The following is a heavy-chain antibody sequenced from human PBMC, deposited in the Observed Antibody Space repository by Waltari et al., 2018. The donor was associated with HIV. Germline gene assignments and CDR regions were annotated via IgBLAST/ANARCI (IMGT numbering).Heavy chain of an antibody. V-gene: IGHV3-9*01. CDR1: GFTFDDYA. J-gene: IGHJ4*02. D-gene: IGHD1-26*01. CDR2: ISWNSGNI. Sequence: EVQVVESGGGLVQPGRSLRLSCTGSGFTFDDYAMHWVRQVPGKGLEWVSGISWNSGNIGYADSVKGRFTISRDNAKNSLYLQMNRLRTEDTAVYFCAKDLYRKYSGSYLMDHWGQGTLVTVSS. CDR3: AKDLYRKYSGSYLMDH.